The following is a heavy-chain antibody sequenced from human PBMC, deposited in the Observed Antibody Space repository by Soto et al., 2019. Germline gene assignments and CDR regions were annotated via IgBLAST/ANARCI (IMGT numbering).Heavy chain of an antibody. J-gene: IGHJ3*01. CDR3: SIGSWSAETFDV. CDR2: IIPMLTVT. V-gene: IGHV1-69*02. CDR1: GGTFNTYT. Sequence: QVHLTQPGAEVKKPGSSVKVSCKAAGGTFNTYTLFWVRQAPGHGLEWMGRIIPMLTVTNSAQKFQDRLTLTADKSTGTAFMELTSLRSDDTAVYYCSIGSWSAETFDVWGQGTMVTVSS. D-gene: IGHD2-2*01.